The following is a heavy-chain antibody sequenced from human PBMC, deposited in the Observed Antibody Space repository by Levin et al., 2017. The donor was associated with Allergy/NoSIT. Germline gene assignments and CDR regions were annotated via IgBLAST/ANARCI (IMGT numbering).Heavy chain of an antibody. Sequence: PWASVKVSCKASGYTFTSYGISWVRQAPGQGLEWMGWISAYNGNTNYAQKLQGRVTMTTDTSTSTAYMELRSLRSDDTAVYYCARFVRDSVAGETGGYYYYYYGMDVWGQGTTVTVSS. CDR2: ISAYNGNT. V-gene: IGHV1-18*01. D-gene: IGHD6-19*01. CDR1: GYTFTSYG. CDR3: ARFVRDSVAGETGGYYYYYYGMDV. J-gene: IGHJ6*02.